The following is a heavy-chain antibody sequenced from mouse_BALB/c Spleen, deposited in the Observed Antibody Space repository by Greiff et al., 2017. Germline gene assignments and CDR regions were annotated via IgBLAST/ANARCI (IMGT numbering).Heavy chain of an antibody. CDR3: ARITTVVGGFDY. CDR2: INPSNGRT. D-gene: IGHD1-1*01. V-gene: IGHV1S81*02. CDR1: GYTFTSYW. Sequence: VQLQQPGAELVKPGASVKLSCKASGYTFTSYWMHWVKQRPGQGLEWIGEINPSNGRTNYNEKFKSKATLTVDKSSSTAYMQLSSLTSEDSAVYYCARITTVVGGFDYWGQGTTLTVSS. J-gene: IGHJ2*01.